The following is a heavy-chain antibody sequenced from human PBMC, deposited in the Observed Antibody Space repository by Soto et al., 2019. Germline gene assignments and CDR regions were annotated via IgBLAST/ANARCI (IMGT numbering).Heavy chain of an antibody. CDR1: GLGVRNNY. J-gene: IGHJ6*04. V-gene: IGHV3-53*01. CDR3: VRPLPSGRNYGMDV. Sequence: EVRLEESGGGLIQPGGSLRLSCTAYGLGVRNNYMSWVRQAPGMGLEWVSVIYNDGTTYYADSVKGRFTLSRDTSKNTLSLQIDSLRAEDTAVYYCVRPLPSGRNYGMDVWGKGTTVTVSS. D-gene: IGHD3-10*01. CDR2: IYNDGTT.